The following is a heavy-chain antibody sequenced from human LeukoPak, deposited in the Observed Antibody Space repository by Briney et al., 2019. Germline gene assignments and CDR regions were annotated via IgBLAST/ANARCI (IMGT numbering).Heavy chain of an antibody. CDR2: ISGSGGGT. CDR3: AKRGVVIRVILVGFHKEAYYFDS. V-gene: IGHV3-23*01. Sequence: PGGSLRLSCVVSGITLSNYCMSWVRQAPGRGLEWVAGISGSGGGTNYADSVKGRFTISRDNSKNTLYLQMNRLRAEDTAVYFCAKRGVVIRVILVGFHKEAYYFDSWGQGAQVTVSS. CDR1: GITLSNYC. D-gene: IGHD3-22*01. J-gene: IGHJ4*02.